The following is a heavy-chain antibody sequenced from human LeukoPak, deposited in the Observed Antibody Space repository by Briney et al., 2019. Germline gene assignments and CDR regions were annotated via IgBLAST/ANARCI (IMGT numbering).Heavy chain of an antibody. CDR3: ARDPFSLDSSGYYSPSGF. Sequence: PGESLRLSCAASGFTFSSFWMSWVRQAPGKGLEWVANINQDGSGKHYVDSVKGRFTISRDNAKNSLFLQMDSLSAEDTAVYHCARDPFSLDSSGYYSPSGFWGQGTLVTVSS. CDR2: INQDGSGK. D-gene: IGHD3-22*01. CDR1: GFTFSSFW. V-gene: IGHV3-7*03. J-gene: IGHJ4*02.